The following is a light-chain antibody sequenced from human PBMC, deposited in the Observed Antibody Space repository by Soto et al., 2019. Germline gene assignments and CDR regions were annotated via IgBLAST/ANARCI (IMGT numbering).Light chain of an antibody. Sequence: QSVLTQPPSVSGAPGQRVTISCTGNSSNIGAGYDVHWYQHVAGTAPKLLLFGNSNRPSGVSDRFSGSKSGNAASLTISALQTDDEADYFCCSSAPESTYVCGTGTKLTVL. CDR3: CSSAPESTYV. CDR1: SSNIGAGYD. V-gene: IGLV1-40*01. J-gene: IGLJ1*01. CDR2: GNS.